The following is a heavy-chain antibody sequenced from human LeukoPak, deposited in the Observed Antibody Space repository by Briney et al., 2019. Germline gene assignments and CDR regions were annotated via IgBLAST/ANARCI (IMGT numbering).Heavy chain of an antibody. CDR1: GFTFSDYY. J-gene: IGHJ6*03. Sequence: GGSLRLSCAASGFTFSDYYMSWIRQAPGKGLEWVSYISSSGSTIYYADSVKGRFTISRDNAKNSLYLQMNSLRAEDTAVYYCARLGLNKILWFGEPDSGMDVWGKGTTVTISS. CDR3: ARLGLNKILWFGEPDSGMDV. CDR2: ISSSGSTI. V-gene: IGHV3-11*01. D-gene: IGHD3-10*01.